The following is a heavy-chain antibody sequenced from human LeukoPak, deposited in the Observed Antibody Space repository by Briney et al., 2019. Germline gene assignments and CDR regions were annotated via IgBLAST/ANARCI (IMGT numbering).Heavy chain of an antibody. CDR2: ISSSGSTI. Sequence: GGSLRLSRAASGFTFSDYYMSWIRQAPGKGLEWVSYISSSGSTIYYADSVKGRFTISRDNAKNSLYLQMNSLRAEDTAVYYCAREDFQAVDYDFWSGYYSDYYYYGMDVWGQGTTVTVSS. V-gene: IGHV3-11*01. J-gene: IGHJ6*02. D-gene: IGHD3-3*01. CDR3: AREDFQAVDYDFWSGYYSDYYYYGMDV. CDR1: GFTFSDYY.